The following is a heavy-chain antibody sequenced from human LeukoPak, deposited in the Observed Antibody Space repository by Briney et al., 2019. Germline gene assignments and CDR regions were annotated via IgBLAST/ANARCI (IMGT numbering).Heavy chain of an antibody. J-gene: IGHJ4*02. D-gene: IGHD3-22*01. CDR3: ARHDRYFYDGSGHITLSFFDY. Sequence: SETLSLTCSVSGGSISTSNYLWAWIRQPPGKGLEWIGSVYYGGSTQYNPALQSRVTISIDTSKNQFSLNLNFVTAADTAVYYCARHDRYFYDGSGHITLSFFDYWGQGTLVTVSS. V-gene: IGHV4-39*01. CDR1: GGSISTSNYL. CDR2: VYYGGST.